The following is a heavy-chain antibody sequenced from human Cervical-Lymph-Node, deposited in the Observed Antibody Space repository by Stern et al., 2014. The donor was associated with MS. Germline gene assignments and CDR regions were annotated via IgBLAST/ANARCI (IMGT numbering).Heavy chain of an antibody. Sequence: QVQLGQSGGGVVQPGRSLRLSCAASGFTFSSYAMHWVRPAPGKGLEWVAVISYDGSNKYYADSVKGRFTISRDNSKNTLYLQMNSLRAEDTAVYYCARQDYSYYFDYWGQGTLVTVSS. D-gene: IGHD2-15*01. CDR3: ARQDYSYYFDY. J-gene: IGHJ4*02. CDR1: GFTFSSYA. V-gene: IGHV3-30*04. CDR2: ISYDGSNK.